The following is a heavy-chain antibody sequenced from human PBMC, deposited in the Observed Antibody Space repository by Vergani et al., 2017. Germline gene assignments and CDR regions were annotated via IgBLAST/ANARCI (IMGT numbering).Heavy chain of an antibody. CDR3: ARGSGVRWFDP. Sequence: QLVESGGGLVQPGRSLRLSCAASGFTFGDFAMHWVRQAPGKGLEWVAVISYDGSNKYYADSVKGRFTISRDNSKNTLYLQMNSLRAEDTAVYYCARGSGVRWFDPWGQGTLVTVSS. J-gene: IGHJ5*02. CDR2: ISYDGSNK. D-gene: IGHD3-10*01. V-gene: IGHV3-30-3*01. CDR1: GFTFGDFA.